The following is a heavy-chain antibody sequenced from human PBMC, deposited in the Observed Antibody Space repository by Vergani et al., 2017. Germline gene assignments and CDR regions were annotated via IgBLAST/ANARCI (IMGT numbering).Heavy chain of an antibody. CDR2: ISSSSSYI. V-gene: IGHV3-21*01. D-gene: IGHD3-10*01. CDR1: GFTFSSYS. J-gene: IGHJ4*02. Sequence: EVQLVESGGGLVKPGGSLRLSCAASGFTFSSYSMNWVRQAPGKGLEWVSSISSSSSYIYYAHSVKGRFTISRDNAKNSLYLQMNSLRAEDTAVYYCARARSYYYGSGLDYWGQGTLVTVSS. CDR3: ARARSYYYGSGLDY.